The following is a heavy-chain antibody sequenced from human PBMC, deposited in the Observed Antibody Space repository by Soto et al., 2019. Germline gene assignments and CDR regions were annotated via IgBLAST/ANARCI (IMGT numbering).Heavy chain of an antibody. J-gene: IGHJ6*03. D-gene: IGHD3-9*01. CDR3: ARLPLYDILTVDYYYYYMDV. V-gene: IGHV4-39*01. Sequence: SETLSLTCTVSGGSISSSSYYWGWIRQPPGKGLEWIGSIYYSGSTYYNPSLKSRVTISVDTSKNQFSLKLSSVTAADTAVYYCARLPLYDILTVDYYYYYMDVWGKGTTVTVSS. CDR1: GGSISSSSYY. CDR2: IYYSGST.